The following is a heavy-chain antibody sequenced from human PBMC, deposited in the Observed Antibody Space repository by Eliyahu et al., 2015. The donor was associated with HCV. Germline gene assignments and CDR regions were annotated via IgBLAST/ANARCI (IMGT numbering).Heavy chain of an antibody. Sequence: EEQLLESGGGLVQPGGSLRLSCAASGFXFSTYAMTWVRQAPGKGLEWVSSISGSGGNTYYADSVKGRFTISRDNSKNTLYLQMNSLRGEDTALYYCARGEGASCGGGCYLHFEYWGQGTLVTVSS. D-gene: IGHD2-21*02. V-gene: IGHV3-23*01. J-gene: IGHJ4*02. CDR2: ISGSGGNT. CDR3: ARGEGASCGGGCYLHFEY. CDR1: GFXFSTYA.